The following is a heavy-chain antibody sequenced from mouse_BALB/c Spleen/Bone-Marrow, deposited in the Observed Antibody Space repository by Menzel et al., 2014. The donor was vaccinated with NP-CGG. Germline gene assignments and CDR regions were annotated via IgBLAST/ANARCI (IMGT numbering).Heavy chain of an antibody. V-gene: IGHV1-4*01. J-gene: IGHJ3*01. D-gene: IGHD4-1*01. CDR1: GYTFTSYT. Sequence: VQLQQSGAELARPGASVKMSCKASGYTFTSYTIQWVKRRPGQGLEWIGYIIPGSGYIDYNQKFKDKTTLTADKSSSTAYMQLSSQTSADSAVYYCATEAGTGAWFANWGQGTLVTVSA. CDR2: IIPGSGYI. CDR3: ATEAGTGAWFAN.